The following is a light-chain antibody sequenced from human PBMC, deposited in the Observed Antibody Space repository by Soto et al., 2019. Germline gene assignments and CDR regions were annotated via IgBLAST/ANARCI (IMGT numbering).Light chain of an antibody. CDR2: GVS. CDR3: QQRSNWPPIA. V-gene: IGKV3D-20*02. CDR1: QRLSASD. J-gene: IGKJ5*01. Sequence: EIVLTQSPATLSLSPGERATLSCRASQRLSASDIAWYQQKPGQAPKFLIYGVSSRATGIPDRFSGSGSGTDFTLTISSLEPEDFAVYYCQQRSNWPPIAFGQGTRLEIK.